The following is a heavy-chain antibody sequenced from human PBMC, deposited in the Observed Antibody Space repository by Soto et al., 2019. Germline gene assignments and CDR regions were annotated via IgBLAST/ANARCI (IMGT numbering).Heavy chain of an antibody. J-gene: IGHJ4*02. CDR2: ISSSGSST. V-gene: IGHV3-23*01. CDR1: GFTFSSYA. CDR3: AKMSDFWSGSPTYHFDY. Sequence: GGSLRLSCAASGFTFSSYAMSWVRQAPGKGLEWVSVISSSGSSTYYADSVKGRFTISRDNSKKTLYVQMNSLRAEDTAVYYCAKMSDFWSGSPTYHFDYWGQGTQVTVSS. D-gene: IGHD3-3*01.